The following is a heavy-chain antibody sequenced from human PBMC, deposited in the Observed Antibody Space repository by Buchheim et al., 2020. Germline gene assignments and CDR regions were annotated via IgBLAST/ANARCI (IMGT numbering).Heavy chain of an antibody. V-gene: IGHV4-31*03. Sequence: QVQLQESGPGLVKPSQTLSLTCTVSGGSISSGGYYWSWIRQHPGKGLEWIGYIYYSGSTYYNPSLKSRVTISVDTSKNQFSLKLSSVTAAETAVYYCAREYYDFWSGHRGTRYYYYMDVWGKGTT. J-gene: IGHJ6*03. CDR2: IYYSGST. CDR3: AREYYDFWSGHRGTRYYYYMDV. CDR1: GGSISSGGYY. D-gene: IGHD3-3*01.